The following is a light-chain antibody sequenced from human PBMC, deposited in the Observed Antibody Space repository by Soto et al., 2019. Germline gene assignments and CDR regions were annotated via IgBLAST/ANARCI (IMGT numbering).Light chain of an antibody. CDR1: GRHSTYA. CDR3: QTWGTAIRV. V-gene: IGLV4-69*01. CDR2: LNSDGTH. Sequence: QLVLTQSPSASASLGASVKLTCTLSGRHSTYAIAWHQQRPQKGPRFLMKLNSDGTHRRGDGVPDRFSGSSSGAERYLTISSLQSEDEADYYCQTWGTAIRVFGGGTKLTVL. J-gene: IGLJ3*02.